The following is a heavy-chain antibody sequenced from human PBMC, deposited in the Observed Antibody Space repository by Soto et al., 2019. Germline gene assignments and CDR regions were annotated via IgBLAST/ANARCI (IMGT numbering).Heavy chain of an antibody. V-gene: IGHV4-59*08. Sequence: PSETLSLTCTVSGSSVSRYYWGWIRQPPGKGLEGIGYISYTENTNYNPSLKSRVTMSLDTSRNQISLNLTSVSAADTAVYYCARHATRSHAHWGQGALVTVSS. CDR2: ISYTENT. CDR1: GSSVSRYY. CDR3: ARHATRSHAH. J-gene: IGHJ4*02. D-gene: IGHD2-2*01.